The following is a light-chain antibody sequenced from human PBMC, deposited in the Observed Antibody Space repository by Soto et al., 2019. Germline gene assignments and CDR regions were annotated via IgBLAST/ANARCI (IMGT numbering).Light chain of an antibody. V-gene: IGKV1-8*01. CDR2: AAS. J-gene: IGKJ3*01. CDR1: QGISSY. CDR3: QQYYSYPPF. Sequence: AIRMTQSPSSLSASTGDRVTITCRASQGISSYLAWYQQKPGKAPKLLIYAASTLQSGVPSRFSGSGSGTDFTLTISCLQSDDFATYYCQQYYSYPPFFGPGTKVDIK.